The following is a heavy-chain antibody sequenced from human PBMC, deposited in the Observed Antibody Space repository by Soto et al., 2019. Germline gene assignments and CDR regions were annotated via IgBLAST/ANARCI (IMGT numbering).Heavy chain of an antibody. CDR3: ARGNHRWLQLWYFDL. CDR1: GGTFSSYA. CDR2: IIPIIVTV. Sequence: QVQLVQSGAEVKKPGSSVKVSCKASGGTFSSYAISWVRQAPGQGLEWMGGIIPIIVTVNYAQKFQGRVTITADESTSTAYMELSSLRSEDTAVYYCARGNHRWLQLWYFDLWGRGTLVTVSS. D-gene: IGHD5-12*01. V-gene: IGHV1-69*12. J-gene: IGHJ2*01.